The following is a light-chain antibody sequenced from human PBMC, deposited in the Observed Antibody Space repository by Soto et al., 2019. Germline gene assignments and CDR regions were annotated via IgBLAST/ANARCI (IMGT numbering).Light chain of an antibody. CDR2: DND. CDR1: ASNVGTHF. CDR3: GTWDSGLTAGV. J-gene: IGLJ2*01. Sequence: QSVLTQPPSVSAAPGQRVTISCSGSASNVGTHFVSWYQQSPGAAPKLLIYDNDERPSEIPDRFSASKSDTSATLTITGLQTGDEADYYCGTWDSGLTAGVFGGGTKLTVL. V-gene: IGLV1-51*01.